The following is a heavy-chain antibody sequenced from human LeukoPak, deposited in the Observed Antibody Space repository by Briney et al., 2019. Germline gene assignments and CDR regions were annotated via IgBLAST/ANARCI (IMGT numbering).Heavy chain of an antibody. V-gene: IGHV4-39*07. CDR1: GGSISSSSYY. D-gene: IGHD3-22*01. CDR2: INHSGST. J-gene: IGHJ3*02. CDR3: ARIAQPRIVVVPRGAFGI. Sequence: SETLSLTCTVSGGSISSSSYYWSWIRQPPGKGLEWIGEINHSGSTNYNPSLKSRVTISVDTSKNQFSLKLSSVTAADTAVYYCARIAQPRIVVVPRGAFGIWGQGTMVTVSS.